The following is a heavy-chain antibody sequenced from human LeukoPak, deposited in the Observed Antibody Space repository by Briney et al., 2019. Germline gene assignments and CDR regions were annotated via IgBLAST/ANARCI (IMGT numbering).Heavy chain of an antibody. CDR1: GFTFSSYW. V-gene: IGHV3-7*01. D-gene: IGHD1-26*01. Sequence: GGSLRLSCAASGFTFSSYWMSWVRQAPGKGLEWVANIKQDGSEKYYVDSVKGRFTISRDNAKNSLYLQMNSLRAEDTAVYYCAREASIVGARGFDYWGQGTLVTVSS. CDR2: IKQDGSEK. CDR3: AREASIVGARGFDY. J-gene: IGHJ4*02.